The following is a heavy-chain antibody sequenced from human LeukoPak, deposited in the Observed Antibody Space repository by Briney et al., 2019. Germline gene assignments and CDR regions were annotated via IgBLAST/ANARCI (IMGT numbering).Heavy chain of an antibody. J-gene: IGHJ6*02. CDR3: ARLSTSTLYRGGSVYYYNYGMDV. CDR1: GFTFSSYW. Sequence: GGSLRLSCAASGFTFSSYWMSWVRQAPGRGLEWVANIKQDGSEKYYVDSVEGRFTISRDNAKNSLYLQMNSLRAEDTAVYYCARLSTSTLYRGGSVYYYNYGMDVWGQGTTVTVSS. D-gene: IGHD2-2*01. V-gene: IGHV3-7*01. CDR2: IKQDGSEK.